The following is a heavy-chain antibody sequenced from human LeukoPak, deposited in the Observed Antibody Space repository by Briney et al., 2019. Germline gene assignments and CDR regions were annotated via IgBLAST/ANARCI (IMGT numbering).Heavy chain of an antibody. CDR2: MYHSGST. CDR1: GGXISSYY. V-gene: IGHV4-59*08. Sequence: SGTLSLTCTVSGGXISSYYCSWIRQPPGKGREWIGYMYHSGSTNYNPSLKSRVTISADTSKNEFSLNLSSVTAADTAVYYCARHVGEAFFDYWGQGTLVTVSS. D-gene: IGHD3-16*01. CDR3: ARHVGEAFFDY. J-gene: IGHJ4*02.